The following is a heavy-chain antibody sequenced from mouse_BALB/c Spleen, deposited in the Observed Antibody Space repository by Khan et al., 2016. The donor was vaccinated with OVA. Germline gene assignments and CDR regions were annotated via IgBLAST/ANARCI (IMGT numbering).Heavy chain of an antibody. J-gene: IGHJ2*01. CDR2: INPTSGYT. CDR1: GYTFTTYW. Sequence: QVQLMQSGAELTKPGASVKMSCKASGYTFTTYWMHWVKQRPGQGLEWIGYINPTSGYTDYTEKFKDRVTLSADKSSSTAYMQLSSLTSEDSAVYCCTRGRIDYWGQGTTLTVSS. V-gene: IGHV1-7*01. D-gene: IGHD1-1*01. CDR3: TRGRIDY.